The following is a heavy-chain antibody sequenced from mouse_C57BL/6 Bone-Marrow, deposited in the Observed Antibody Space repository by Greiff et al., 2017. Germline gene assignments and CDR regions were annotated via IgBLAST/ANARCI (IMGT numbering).Heavy chain of an antibody. J-gene: IGHJ4*01. Sequence: VHVKQSGAELVRPGASVKLSCKASGFNIKDYYMHWVKQRPEQGLEWIGRIDPEDGDTDYAPKFQGKATMTADTSSNTAYMQLSSLTSEDTAVYYCTRGYYAMDYWGQGNSVTVS. CDR1: GFNIKDYY. V-gene: IGHV14-1*01. CDR3: TRGYYAMDY. CDR2: IDPEDGDT.